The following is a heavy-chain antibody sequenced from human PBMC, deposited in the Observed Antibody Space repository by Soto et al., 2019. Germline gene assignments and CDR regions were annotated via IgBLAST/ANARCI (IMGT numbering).Heavy chain of an antibody. J-gene: IGHJ4*02. CDR2: ISYDGSNK. V-gene: IGHV3-30-3*01. CDR1: GFTFSSYA. Sequence: GSLRLSCAASGFTFSSYAMHWVRQAPGKGLEWVAVISYDGSNKYYADSVKGRFTISRDNSKNTLYLQMNSLRAEDTAVYYCARGGIAARLPLDYWGQGTLVTVSS. D-gene: IGHD6-6*01. CDR3: ARGGIAARLPLDY.